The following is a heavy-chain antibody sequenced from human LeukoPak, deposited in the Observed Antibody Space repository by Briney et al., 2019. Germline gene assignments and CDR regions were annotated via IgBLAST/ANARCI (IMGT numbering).Heavy chain of an antibody. Sequence: SETLSLTCTVSGGSISSYYWSWIRQPAGKGLEWTGYIYYSGSTNYNPSLNSRVTISVDTSKNQFSLRLSSVTAADTAIYYCARAVSGRFDYWGQGTLVTVSS. J-gene: IGHJ4*02. D-gene: IGHD6-19*01. CDR1: GGSISSYY. CDR3: ARAVSGRFDY. V-gene: IGHV4-59*08. CDR2: IYYSGST.